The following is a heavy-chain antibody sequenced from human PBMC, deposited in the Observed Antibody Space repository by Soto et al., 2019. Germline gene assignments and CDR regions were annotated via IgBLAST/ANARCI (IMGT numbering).Heavy chain of an antibody. J-gene: IGHJ6*02. D-gene: IGHD3-22*01. CDR1: GGSLSNYG. V-gene: IGHV1-69*12. CDR3: ARGDATKIVVTTYYGMDV. Sequence: QVQLVQSGAEVKKPGSSVKVSCKASGGSLSNYGISWVRQAPGQGLEWMGAIIPVFGTPNYAQKFQDRVTLTAHESTTTVYMEVRSLTSEDTAVYYCARGDATKIVVTTYYGMDVWGQGTTVTVSS. CDR2: IIPVFGTP.